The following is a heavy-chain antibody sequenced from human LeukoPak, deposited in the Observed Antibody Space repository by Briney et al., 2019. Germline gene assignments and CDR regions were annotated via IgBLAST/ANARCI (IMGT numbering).Heavy chain of an antibody. D-gene: IGHD2-2*01. Sequence: SQTLSLTCAVSGGSISSGGYSWSWIRQPPGKGPEWIGYIYYSGGTNYNPSLKSRVTISADTSKNHFSLRLSSVTAADTAVYYCARNQLLSLDAFDIWGQGTMVTVSS. CDR2: IYYSGGT. J-gene: IGHJ3*02. CDR3: ARNQLLSLDAFDI. V-gene: IGHV4-30-4*07. CDR1: GGSISSGGYS.